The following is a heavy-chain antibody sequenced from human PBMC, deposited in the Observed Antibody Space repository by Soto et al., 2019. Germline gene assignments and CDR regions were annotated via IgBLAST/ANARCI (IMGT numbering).Heavy chain of an antibody. CDR1: GYTFTGYY. CDR2: INPNSGGT. V-gene: IGHV1-2*04. D-gene: IGHD4-17*01. J-gene: IGHJ4*02. CDR3: ARGGKSSKYGDRTNFDY. Sequence: ASVKVSCKASGYTFTGYYMHWVRQAPGQGLEWMGWINPNSGGTNYAQKFQGWVTMTRDTSISTAYMELSSLRSDDTAVYYCARGGKSSKYGDRTNFDYWGQGTLVTVSS.